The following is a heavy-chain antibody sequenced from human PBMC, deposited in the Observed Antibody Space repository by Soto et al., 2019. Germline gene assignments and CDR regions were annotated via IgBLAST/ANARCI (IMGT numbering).Heavy chain of an antibody. CDR2: THHSGRT. D-gene: IGHD4-17*01. V-gene: IGHV4-38-2*01. CDR3: ATHFYGAYVVDR. J-gene: IGHJ5*02. CDR1: GFSISSGHY. Sequence: QVQLQESGPGLVKPSETLSLTCAVSGFSISSGHYWGWMRQPPGKGLEWIGSTHHSGRTYYSTSLKSRVTISVDTSKNQVSLKLNSVTAADTALYYCATHFYGAYVVDRCGQGTLVTVSS.